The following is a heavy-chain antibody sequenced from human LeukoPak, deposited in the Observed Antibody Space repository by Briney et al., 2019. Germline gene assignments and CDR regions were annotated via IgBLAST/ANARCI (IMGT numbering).Heavy chain of an antibody. CDR3: ARLDRTYYDFPNWFDP. CDR1: GGSISSYY. J-gene: IGHJ5*02. V-gene: IGHV4-4*07. Sequence: SETLSLTCTVSGGSISSYYWSWIRQPAGKGLEWIGRIYTSGSTNYNPSLKSRVTISVDTSKNQFSLKLSSVTAADTAVYYCARLDRTYYDFPNWFDPWGQGTLVTVSS. CDR2: IYTSGST. D-gene: IGHD3-3*01.